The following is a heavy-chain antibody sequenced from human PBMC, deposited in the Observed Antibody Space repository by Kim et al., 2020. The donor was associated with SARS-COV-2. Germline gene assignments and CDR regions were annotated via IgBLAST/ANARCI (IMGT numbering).Heavy chain of an antibody. CDR1: GGSISSGSYY. J-gene: IGHJ4*02. Sequence: SETLSLTCTVSGGSISSGSYYWSWIRQPAGKGLEWIGRIYTSGSTNYNPSLKSRVTISVDTSKNQFSLKLSSVTAADTAVYYCARHHRYEPDYWGQGTLVTVSS. CDR3: ARHHRYEPDY. D-gene: IGHD1-1*01. CDR2: IYTSGST. V-gene: IGHV4-61*02.